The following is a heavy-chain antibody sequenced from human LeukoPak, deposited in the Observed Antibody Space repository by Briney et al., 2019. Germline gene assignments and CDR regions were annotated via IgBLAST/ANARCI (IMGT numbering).Heavy chain of an antibody. V-gene: IGHV4-34*01. CDR2: INHSGST. CDR1: GGSFSGYY. D-gene: IGHD6-19*01. CDR3: ARSAARRRSGWYGGYYFDY. Sequence: PSETLSLTCAVYGGSFSGYYWSWIRQPPGKGLEWIGEINHSGSTNYNPSLKSRVTISVDTSKNQFSLKLSSVTAADTAVYYCARSAARRRSGWYGGYYFDYWGQGTLVTVSS. J-gene: IGHJ4*02.